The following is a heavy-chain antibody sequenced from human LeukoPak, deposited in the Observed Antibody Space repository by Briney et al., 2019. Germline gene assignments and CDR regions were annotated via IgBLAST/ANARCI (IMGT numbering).Heavy chain of an antibody. Sequence: ASVKVSCKASEYTFTGYYMHWVRQAPGQGLEWMGWINPTSGGTNYAQKFQGRVTMTRDTSISTAYMELSRLRSDDTAVYYCARALKYYYGSGSLYYFDYRGQGTLVTVSS. V-gene: IGHV1-2*02. CDR2: INPTSGGT. CDR1: EYTFTGYY. J-gene: IGHJ4*02. CDR3: ARALKYYYGSGSLYYFDY. D-gene: IGHD3-10*01.